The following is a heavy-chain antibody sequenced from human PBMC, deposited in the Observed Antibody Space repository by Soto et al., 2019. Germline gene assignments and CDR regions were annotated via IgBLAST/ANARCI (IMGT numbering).Heavy chain of an antibody. CDR2: IYHSGST. Sequence: SETLSLTCAVSGGSISSGNWWSWVRQPPGKGLEWIGEIYHSGSTNYNPSLKSRVAISVDKSKNQFSLKLSSVTAADTAVYYCASTSSYWPDFDYWGQGTLVTVSS. V-gene: IGHV4-4*02. CDR1: GGSISSGNW. J-gene: IGHJ4*01. CDR3: ASTSSYWPDFDY. D-gene: IGHD2-15*01.